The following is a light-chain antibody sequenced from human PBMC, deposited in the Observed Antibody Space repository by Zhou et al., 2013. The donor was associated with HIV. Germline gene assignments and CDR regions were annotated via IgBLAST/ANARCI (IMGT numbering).Light chain of an antibody. J-gene: IGKJ1*01. CDR2: KAS. V-gene: IGKV1-5*03. CDR1: QKISNY. Sequence: IQMTQSPSSLSASVGDRVTITCRASQKISNYVNWYQHKPRETPLNLLIYKASSLESGVPSRFSGSGYGTEFTLTISSLQPDDFATYYCQQYDGYPWTFGQGTKVEIK. CDR3: QQYDGYPWT.